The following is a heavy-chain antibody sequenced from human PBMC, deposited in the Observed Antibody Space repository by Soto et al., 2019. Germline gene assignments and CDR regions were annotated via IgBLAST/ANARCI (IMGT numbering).Heavy chain of an antibody. CDR1: GYSLATFG. V-gene: IGHV1-18*01. CDR3: ARAGQYYDASGYAN. CDR2: ISVYKGNT. D-gene: IGHD3-22*01. J-gene: IGHJ4*02. Sequence: QVKLVQSGTEVKKPGASIKVPCKASGYSLATFGISWVRQAPGQGLEWMGWISVYKGNTNYDQNLQDRVTMTTDTSTNTAYLEVRNLRSDDTAVYYCARAGQYYDASGYANWGQGTLVTVSS.